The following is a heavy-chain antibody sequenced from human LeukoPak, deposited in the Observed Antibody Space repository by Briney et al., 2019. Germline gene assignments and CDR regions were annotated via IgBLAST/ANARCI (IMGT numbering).Heavy chain of an antibody. D-gene: IGHD2-2*01. CDR1: GYTFTGYY. V-gene: IGHV1-2*02. CDR2: INPNSGGT. J-gene: IGHJ4*02. Sequence: ASVKVSCKASGYTFTGYYMHWVRQAPGQGLEWMGWINPNSGGTNYAQKFQGRVTMTRDTSISTAYMELSRLRSDDTAVYYCARDREYRCALFDYWGQGTLVTVSS. CDR3: ARDREYRCALFDY.